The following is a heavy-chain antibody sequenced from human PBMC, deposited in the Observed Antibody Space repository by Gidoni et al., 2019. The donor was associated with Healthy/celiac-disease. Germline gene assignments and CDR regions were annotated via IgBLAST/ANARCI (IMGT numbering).Heavy chain of an antibody. CDR1: GGSISSSNW. CDR2: IYHSGST. D-gene: IGHD6-19*01. CDR3: ARESGQWLVLTYWYFDL. V-gene: IGHV4-4*02. Sequence: QVQLQESGPGLVQPSGTLSLTCAVSGGSISSSNWWSWVRQPPGKGLEWIGEIYHSGSTNYNPSLKSRVTISVDKSKNQFSLKLSSVTAADTAVYYCARESGQWLVLTYWYFDLWGRGTLVTVSS. J-gene: IGHJ2*01.